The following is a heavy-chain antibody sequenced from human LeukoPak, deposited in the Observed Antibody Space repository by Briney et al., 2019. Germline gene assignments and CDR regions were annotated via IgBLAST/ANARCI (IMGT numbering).Heavy chain of an antibody. Sequence: SETLSLTCTVSGVSISSSNSYWGWIRQPPGKGLEWIGSIYYSGNTHYNASLKSQVSISIDTSKNQFSLRLTSVTAADTAVYYCARERYCSSSSCLDAFDIWGQGTMVTVSS. CDR2: IYYSGNT. CDR1: GVSISSSNSY. CDR3: ARERYCSSSSCLDAFDI. J-gene: IGHJ3*02. D-gene: IGHD2-2*01. V-gene: IGHV4-39*02.